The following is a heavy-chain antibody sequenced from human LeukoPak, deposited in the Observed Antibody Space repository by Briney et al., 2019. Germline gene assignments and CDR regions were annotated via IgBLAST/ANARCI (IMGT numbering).Heavy chain of an antibody. J-gene: IGHJ6*02. CDR2: FDPEDGET. V-gene: IGHV1-24*01. CDR3: ATPHYYYYGMDV. CDR1: GYTLTELS. Sequence: ASVKVSCKVSGYTLTELSMHWVRQAPGKGLEWMGGFDPEDGETIYAQKFQGRVTMTEDTSTDTAYMELSSLRSEDTAVYYCATPHYYYYGMDVWGQGTMVTVSS.